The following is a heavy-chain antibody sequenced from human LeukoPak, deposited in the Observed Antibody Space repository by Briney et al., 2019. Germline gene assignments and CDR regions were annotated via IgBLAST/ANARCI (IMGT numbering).Heavy chain of an antibody. Sequence: ASVKVSCKASGYTFTGYYMHWVRQAPGQGLEWMGWINPNSGGTNYAQKFQGWVTMTRDTSISTAYMELSRLRSDDTAEYYCARDLLGYSTYYGMDVWGQGTTVTVSS. J-gene: IGHJ6*02. V-gene: IGHV1-2*04. CDR1: GYTFTGYY. CDR2: INPNSGGT. CDR3: ARDLLGYSTYYGMDV. D-gene: IGHD6-13*01.